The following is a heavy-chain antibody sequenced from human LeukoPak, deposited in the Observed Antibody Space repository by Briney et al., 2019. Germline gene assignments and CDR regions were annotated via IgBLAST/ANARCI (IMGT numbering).Heavy chain of an antibody. Sequence: SETLSLTCTVSGGSISTYHWSWIRQPPGKGLEWIGEINHSGSTNYNPSLKSRVTISVDTSKNQFSLKLSSVTAADTAVYYCARANYVDTAMAYFDYWGQGTLVTVSS. J-gene: IGHJ4*02. CDR3: ARANYVDTAMAYFDY. V-gene: IGHV4-34*01. CDR1: GGSISTYH. CDR2: INHSGST. D-gene: IGHD5-18*01.